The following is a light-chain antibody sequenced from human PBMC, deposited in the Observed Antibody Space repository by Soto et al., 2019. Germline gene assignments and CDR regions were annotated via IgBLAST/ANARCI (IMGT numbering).Light chain of an antibody. Sequence: EVVLMQSPGTLSLSPGERATLSCRASQSVSSRKLAWYQQKPGQAPRLLIYGASNRATGITDRFSGSGSGTDFTLTSSSLEPADFAVDYCHQYGFSLYTFRQGTKMEI. V-gene: IGKV3-20*01. CDR3: HQYGFSLYT. CDR2: GAS. J-gene: IGKJ2*01. CDR1: QSVSSRK.